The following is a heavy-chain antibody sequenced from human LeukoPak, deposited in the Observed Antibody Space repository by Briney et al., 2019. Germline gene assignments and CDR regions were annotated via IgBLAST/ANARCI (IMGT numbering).Heavy chain of an antibody. CDR1: GFTFSSYE. CDR2: ISSSGSTI. D-gene: IGHD4-17*01. Sequence: GGSLRLSCAASGFTFSSYEMNWVRQAPGKGLEWVSYISSSGSTIYYADSVKGRFTISRDNAKNSLYLQMNSLRAEDTAVYYCARAGGGWGYDYGDYDFDYWGQGTLVTVSS. J-gene: IGHJ4*02. CDR3: ARAGGGWGYDYGDYDFDY. V-gene: IGHV3-48*03.